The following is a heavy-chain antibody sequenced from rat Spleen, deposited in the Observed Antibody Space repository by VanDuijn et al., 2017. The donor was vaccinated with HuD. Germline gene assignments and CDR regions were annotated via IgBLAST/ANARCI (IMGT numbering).Heavy chain of an antibody. CDR1: GFSLTSYH. J-gene: IGHJ2*01. CDR2: IWGDGST. V-gene: IGHV2-32*01. Sequence: QVQLKESGPGLVKPSETLSLTCTVSGFSLTSYHVSWVRQPPGKGLEWMGIIWGDGSTAYNSALKSRLSISRDTSKNQVFLKMNSLQGEDTTTYYCARDQELYFDYWGQGVMVTVSS. CDR3: ARDQELYFDY.